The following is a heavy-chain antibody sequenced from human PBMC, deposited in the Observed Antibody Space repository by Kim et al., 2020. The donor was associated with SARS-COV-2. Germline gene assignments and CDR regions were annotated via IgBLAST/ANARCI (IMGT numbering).Heavy chain of an antibody. CDR3: ARQRNPRYYFDY. CDR2: IYYSGST. J-gene: IGHJ4*02. Sequence: SETLSLTCTVSGGSISSYYWSWIRQPPGKGLEWIGYIYYSGSTNYNPSLKSRVTISVDTSKNQFSLKLSSVTAADTAVYYCARQRNPRYYFDYWGQGTLVTVSS. D-gene: IGHD1-1*01. V-gene: IGHV4-59*08. CDR1: GGSISSYY.